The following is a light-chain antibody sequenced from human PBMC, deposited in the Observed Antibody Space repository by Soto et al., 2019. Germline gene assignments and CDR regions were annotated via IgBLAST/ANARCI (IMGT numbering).Light chain of an antibody. CDR3: AAWDDSLSGHYV. J-gene: IGLJ1*01. CDR2: RNN. Sequence: VLTQPPSASGTPGQRVTISCSGSSSNIGSNYVYWYQQLPGTAPKLLIYRNNQRPSGVPDRFSGSKSGTSASLAISGLRSEDEADYYCAAWDDSLSGHYVCGTGTKVTV. CDR1: SSNIGSNY. V-gene: IGLV1-47*01.